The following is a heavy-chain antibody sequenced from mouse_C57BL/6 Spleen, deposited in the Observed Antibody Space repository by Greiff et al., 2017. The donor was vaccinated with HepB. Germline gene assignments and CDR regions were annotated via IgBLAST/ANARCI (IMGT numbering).Heavy chain of an antibody. CDR1: GYTFTSYW. CDR3: AIEGNYSHYAMDY. J-gene: IGHJ4*01. CDR2: IAPSDSYT. Sequence: VKLQESGAELVKPGASVKLSCKASGYTFTSYWMPWVKQRPGQGLEWIGEIAPSDSYTNYNQKFKGKATLTVDTSSSTAYMQLSSLTSEDSAVYYCAIEGNYSHYAMDYWGQGTSVTVSS. D-gene: IGHD2-12*01. V-gene: IGHV1-50*01.